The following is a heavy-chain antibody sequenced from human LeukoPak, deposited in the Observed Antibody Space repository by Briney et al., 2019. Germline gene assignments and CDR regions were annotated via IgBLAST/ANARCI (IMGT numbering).Heavy chain of an antibody. CDR3: TTADSSGYYPTGFDY. CDR2: IRSKAYGGTT. CDR1: GFTFGGYA. V-gene: IGHV3-49*04. Sequence: PGGSLRLSCTASGFTFGGYAMSWVRQAPGKGLEWVGFIRSKAYGGTTEYAASVKGRFTISRDDSKSIAYLQMNSLKTEDTAVYYCTTADSSGYYPTGFDYWGQGTLVTVSS. J-gene: IGHJ4*02. D-gene: IGHD3-22*01.